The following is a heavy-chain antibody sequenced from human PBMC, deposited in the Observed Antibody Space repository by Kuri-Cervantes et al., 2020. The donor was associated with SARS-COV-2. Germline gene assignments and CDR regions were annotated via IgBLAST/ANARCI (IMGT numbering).Heavy chain of an antibody. V-gene: IGHV4-39*01. CDR2: IYYSGST. Sequence: GSMRLSCTVSGGSISSSSYYWGWIRQPPGNGLEWIGSIYYSGSTYYNPSLKSRVTISVDTSKNQFSLKLSSVTAADTAVCYCARSRAMIVAQADAFDIWGQGTMVTVSS. CDR1: GGSISSSSYY. CDR3: ARSRAMIVAQADAFDI. J-gene: IGHJ3*02. D-gene: IGHD3-22*01.